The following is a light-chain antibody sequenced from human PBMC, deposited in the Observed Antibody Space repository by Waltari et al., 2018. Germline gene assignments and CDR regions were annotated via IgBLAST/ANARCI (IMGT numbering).Light chain of an antibody. V-gene: IGKV3D-15*01. J-gene: IGKJ1*01. CDR2: RAS. CDR1: PTIGRS. CDR3: QQYNNWSPGT. Sequence: ETVVTQSPATLSMSPGERATISCRTSPTIGRSLAWYQQRPGQAPRLLIYRASTRATGIPDRFSGSGSKTEFTLTISSLQSEDIAVYYCQQYNNWSPGTFGQGTKVEI.